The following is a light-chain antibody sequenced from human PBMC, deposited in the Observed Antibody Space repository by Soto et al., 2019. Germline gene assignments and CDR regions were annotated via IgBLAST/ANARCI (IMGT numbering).Light chain of an antibody. CDR2: DVR. CDR1: SSDVGGYNF. J-gene: IGLJ1*01. V-gene: IGLV2-14*01. CDR3: SSYTSISTYV. Sequence: QSVLTQPASVSGSPGQSITISCTGTSSDVGGYNFVSWYQQHPGKAPKLMIYDVRNRPSGVSNRFSGSKSVNTASLTISGLQAEDEAVYYCSSYTSISTYVFGTGTKLTVL.